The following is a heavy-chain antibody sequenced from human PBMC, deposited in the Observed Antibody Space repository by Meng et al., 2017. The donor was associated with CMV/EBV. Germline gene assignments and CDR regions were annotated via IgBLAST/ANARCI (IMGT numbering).Heavy chain of an antibody. J-gene: IGHJ5*02. Sequence: QVPLEGGGHVLWIPADTLSLSCTVSVGSISIYYWSWIRQPAGKGLEWIGRIYTSGSTNYNPSPKSRGTMSVDTSKNQFSLKLSSVTAADTAVYYCARSMVVAGDWFDPWGQGTLVTVSS. D-gene: IGHD2-15*01. CDR3: ARSMVVAGDWFDP. CDR2: IYTSGST. V-gene: IGHV4-4*07. CDR1: VGSISIYY.